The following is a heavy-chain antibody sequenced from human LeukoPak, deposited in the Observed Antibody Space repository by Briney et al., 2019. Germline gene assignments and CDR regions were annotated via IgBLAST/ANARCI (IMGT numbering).Heavy chain of an antibody. J-gene: IGHJ6*03. CDR3: GRERNAYYMDV. Sequence: GGSLRLSCAASGFTFSSYSMNWVRQAPGKGLEWVSGIKADGSTGYADSVKGRFTISRDNAKNTLYLQMSSLSSEDTAVYYCGRERNAYYMDVWGKGTTVTVSS. V-gene: IGHV3-74*01. CDR2: IKADGST. CDR1: GFTFSSYS.